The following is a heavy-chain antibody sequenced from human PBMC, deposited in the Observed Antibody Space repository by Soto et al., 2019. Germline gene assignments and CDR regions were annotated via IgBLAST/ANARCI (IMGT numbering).Heavy chain of an antibody. V-gene: IGHV3-48*03. Sequence: GGSLRLSCAASGFTFSSYEMNWVRQAPGKGLEWVSYISSSGSTIYYADSVKGRFTISRDNAKNSLYLQMNSLRAEDTAVYYCATDWLFYYYGMDVWGQGTTVTVSS. CDR2: ISSSGSTI. CDR1: GFTFSSYE. CDR3: ATDWLFYYYGMDV. J-gene: IGHJ6*02. D-gene: IGHD3-9*01.